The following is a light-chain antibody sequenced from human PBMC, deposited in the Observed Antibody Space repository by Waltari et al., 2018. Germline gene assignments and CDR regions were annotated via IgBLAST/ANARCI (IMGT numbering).Light chain of an antibody. CDR2: RSN. V-gene: IGLV10-54*04. CDR1: SNNVGNEG. CDR3: SAWDTSLSAWV. J-gene: IGLJ3*02. Sequence: QAGLTQPPSVSKGLRQTATLTCTGNSNNVGNEGADWLQQHQGQPPKLLFYRSNDRPSGISERFSASRSGSTASLTITGLQPEDEADYYCSAWDTSLSAWVFGRGTKLTVL.